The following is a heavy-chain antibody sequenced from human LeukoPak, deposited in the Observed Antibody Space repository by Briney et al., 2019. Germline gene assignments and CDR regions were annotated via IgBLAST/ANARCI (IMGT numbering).Heavy chain of an antibody. D-gene: IGHD2-8*01. Sequence: SGPTLVKPTQTLTLTCSFSGFSLSTSRVGVGWIRQPPGKALEWLALIYWDDDRRYSPSLKSRLTISKDISKNQVVLTMTHMDPVDTATYYCAGRTYATLKIDYWGQGTLVTVSS. CDR2: IYWDDDR. CDR3: AGRTYATLKIDY. J-gene: IGHJ4*02. V-gene: IGHV2-5*02. CDR1: GFSLSTSRVG.